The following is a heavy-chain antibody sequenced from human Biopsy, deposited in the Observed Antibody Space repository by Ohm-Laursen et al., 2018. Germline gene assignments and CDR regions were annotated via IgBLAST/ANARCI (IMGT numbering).Heavy chain of an antibody. V-gene: IGHV4-39*01. J-gene: IGHJ4*02. Sequence: TLSLTCTVSGGSISDSTYHWGWIRQSPGKGLEWIGNIYYSGNTDYSPSLKSRVTISVDTSNNQFSLKLGSVTAADTAVYYCARQVDFWSGYVDYWGQGTLVAVSS. CDR3: ARQVDFWSGYVDY. CDR1: GGSISDSTYH. CDR2: IYYSGNT. D-gene: IGHD3-3*01.